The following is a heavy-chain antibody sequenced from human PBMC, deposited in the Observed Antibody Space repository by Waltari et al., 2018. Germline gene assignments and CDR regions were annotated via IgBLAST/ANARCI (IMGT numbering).Heavy chain of an antibody. D-gene: IGHD1-26*01. CDR2: ISSSSSYI. CDR3: AREGEEWELPLLGYYFDY. J-gene: IGHJ4*02. V-gene: IGHV3-21*01. CDR1: GFIFSSYR. Sequence: EVQLVESGGGLVKPGGSLRLSCAASGFIFSSYRLHWVPQAPGQGLEWVSSISSSSSYIYYADSVKGRFTISRDNAKNSLYLQMNSLRAEDTAVYYCAREGEEWELPLLGYYFDYWGQGTLVTVSS.